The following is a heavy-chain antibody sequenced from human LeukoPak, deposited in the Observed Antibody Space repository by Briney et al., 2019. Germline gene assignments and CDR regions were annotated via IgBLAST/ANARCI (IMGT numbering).Heavy chain of an antibody. J-gene: IGHJ3*02. D-gene: IGHD5-18*01. CDR3: AKVVAYSLDADDAFDM. Sequence: RRSLTPSCAASGPTFTIHGMHCDRQAPGKGLEWVAVISDEGSNKCYSDAVKRRFTISRDNSKTTLYLQRNSLRAEDTAVYYCAKVVAYSLDADDAFDMCDQGTMVTVS. V-gene: IGHV3-30*18. CDR2: ISDEGSNK. CDR1: GPTFTIHG.